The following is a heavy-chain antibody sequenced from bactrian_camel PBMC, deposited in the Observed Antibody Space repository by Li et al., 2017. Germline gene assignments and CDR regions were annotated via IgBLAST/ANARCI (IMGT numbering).Heavy chain of an antibody. D-gene: IGHD2*01. CDR1: GFTFRNYD. V-gene: IGHV3S40*01. J-gene: IGHJ6*01. CDR2: INSDGGDI. Sequence: VQLVESGGGLVQPGGSLRPSCAASGFTFRNYDMSWVRQAPGKGLEWVSSINSDGGDIYYEDSVKGRFTISRDNAKNTVYLQMDSLKSEDTALYYCVTDRGPTIWAVTTWVTPTVSFGFWGQGTQVTVS. CDR3: VTDRGPTIWAVTTWVTPTVSFGF.